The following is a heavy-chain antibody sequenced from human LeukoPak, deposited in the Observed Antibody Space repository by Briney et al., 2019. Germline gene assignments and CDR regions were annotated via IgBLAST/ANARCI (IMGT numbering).Heavy chain of an antibody. V-gene: IGHV3-30*04. CDR2: ISDDGRHN. CDR1: GFTFSSYA. D-gene: IGHD2-8*01. J-gene: IGHJ4*02. Sequence: GGSLRLSCAASGFTFSSYAIHWVRQAQGKGLEWVAVISDDGRHNYYADSVKGRFTISRDNSKSTLYLQMNSLRDDDSAAYFCARVYLERLTAGYFDHWGQGTQVTVSP. CDR3: ARVYLERLTAGYFDH.